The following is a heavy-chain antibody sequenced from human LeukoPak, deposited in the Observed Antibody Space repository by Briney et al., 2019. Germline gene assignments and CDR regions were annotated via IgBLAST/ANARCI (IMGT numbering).Heavy chain of an antibody. CDR1: GGSLSTYY. Sequence: SETLSLTCSVSGGSLSTYYWNWIRQTPGKGLEWIGHISYGNTDYNPSLKSRVTISVDTSKNQFSLTLTSVTAADTAVYYCARDKAHSYGRYFDPWGQGALVTVSS. D-gene: IGHD5-18*01. CDR3: ARDKAHSYGRYFDP. CDR2: ISYGNT. J-gene: IGHJ5*02. V-gene: IGHV4-59*01.